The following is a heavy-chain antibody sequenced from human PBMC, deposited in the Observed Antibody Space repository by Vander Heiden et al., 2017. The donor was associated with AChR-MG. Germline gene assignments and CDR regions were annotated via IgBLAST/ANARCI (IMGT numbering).Heavy chain of an antibody. CDR1: GYTFTSYG. J-gene: IGHJ5*02. CDR3: ARDIGAEDYGDYVLGRANWFDP. CDR2: ISAYNGNT. Sequence: QVQPVQSGAEVKKPGASVKVSCKASGYTFTSYGISWVGQAPGQGLEWMGWISAYNGNTDYAQKLQGRVTMTTDTSTSTAYMELRSLRSDDTAVYYCARDIGAEDYGDYVLGRANWFDPWGQGTLVTVSS. D-gene: IGHD4-17*01. V-gene: IGHV1-18*01.